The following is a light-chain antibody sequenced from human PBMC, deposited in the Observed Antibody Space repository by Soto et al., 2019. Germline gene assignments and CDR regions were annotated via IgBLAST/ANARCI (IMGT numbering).Light chain of an antibody. J-gene: IGKJ1*01. CDR1: QSVSSN. Sequence: ELVMTQAPATLSVAPGERATPSCRASQSVSSNLAWYQQKPGQAPRLLIYGASTRATGVPARFSGSGSGTEFTLTISSLQSEDFAVYYCQPYGDWPSWTFGQGTKVDIK. V-gene: IGKV3-15*01. CDR3: QPYGDWPSWT. CDR2: GAS.